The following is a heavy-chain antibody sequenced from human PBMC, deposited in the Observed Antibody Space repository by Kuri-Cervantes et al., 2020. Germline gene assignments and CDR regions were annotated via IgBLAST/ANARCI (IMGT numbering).Heavy chain of an antibody. CDR2: IIPIFGTA. V-gene: IGHV1-69*13. CDR3: ASPYIFRGAMYRGFDY. CDR1: GGTFSSYA. D-gene: IGHD3-10*01. Sequence: SVKVSCKASGGTFSSYAISWVRQAPGQGLERMGGIIPIFGTANYAQKFQGRVTITADESTSTAYMELSSLRSEDTAVYYCASPYIFRGAMYRGFDYWGQGTLVTVSS. J-gene: IGHJ4*02.